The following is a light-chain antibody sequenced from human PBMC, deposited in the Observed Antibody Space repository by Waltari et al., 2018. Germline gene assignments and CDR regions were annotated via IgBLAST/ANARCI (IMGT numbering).Light chain of an antibody. J-gene: IGLJ2*01. V-gene: IGLV1-44*01. CDR1: SSNIESKP. Sequence: QPVVTQPPSASGTPGQRVTISCSGSSSNIESKPVNWYQQLPGRAPRLLLYSNSHRPSGVRDRFSASTSGKSASLAISGLQSDDEGNYYCASWDYSLNGVVYGGGTKLTVL. CDR3: ASWDYSLNGVV. CDR2: SNS.